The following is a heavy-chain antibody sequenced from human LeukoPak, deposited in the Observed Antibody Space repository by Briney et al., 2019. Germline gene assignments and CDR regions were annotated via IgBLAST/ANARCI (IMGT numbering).Heavy chain of an antibody. CDR3: AREGYSSRPGAFDI. V-gene: IGHV4-59*01. CDR1: GGSISSYY. J-gene: IGHJ3*02. D-gene: IGHD2-15*01. Sequence: PSETLSLTCTVSGGSISSYYWSWIRQPPGKGLEWIGYIYYSGSTNYNPSLKSRVTISVDTSKNQFSPELSSVTAADTAVYYCAREGYSSRPGAFDIWGQGTMVTVSS. CDR2: IYYSGST.